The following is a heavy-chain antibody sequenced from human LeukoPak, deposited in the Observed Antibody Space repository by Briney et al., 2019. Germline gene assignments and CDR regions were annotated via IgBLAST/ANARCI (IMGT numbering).Heavy chain of an antibody. CDR2: ITGSSTWT. CDR3: ARELVSLGTGYFDL. CDR1: GFTFGTYG. V-gene: IGHV3-23*01. J-gene: IGHJ2*01. D-gene: IGHD7-27*01. Sequence: GGSLRLSCEASGFTFGTYGMTWVRQAPGKGLEWVSGITGSSTWTYYADSVRGRFTISRDNSKNTLHLQMNNLTADDTAIYYCARELVSLGTGYFDLWGRGTLVTASS.